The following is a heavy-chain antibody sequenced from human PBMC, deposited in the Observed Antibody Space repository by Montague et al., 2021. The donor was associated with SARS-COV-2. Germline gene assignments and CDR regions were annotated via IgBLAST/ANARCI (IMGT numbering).Heavy chain of an antibody. V-gene: IGHV6-1*01. CDR1: GDSVSSNIAT. D-gene: IGHD2-21*02. Sequence: CAISGDSVSSNIATWNWIRQSPSRGLEWLGRTYYRSKWYNDYAVSVKSRVIINPDTSNNRISPQLNSVIPEDTAVYYCARAYCGGDCYFYWYFDLWGRGTLVTVSS. CDR2: TYYRSKWYN. J-gene: IGHJ2*01. CDR3: ARAYCGGDCYFYWYFDL.